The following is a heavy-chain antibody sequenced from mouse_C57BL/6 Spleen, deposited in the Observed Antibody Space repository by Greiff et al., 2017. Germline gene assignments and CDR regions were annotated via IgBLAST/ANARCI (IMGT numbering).Heavy chain of an antibody. D-gene: IGHD2-2*01. V-gene: IGHV14-1*01. CDR3: TLRWLRRPRYAMDY. J-gene: IGHJ4*01. Sequence: VQLKQSGAELVRPGASVKLSCTASGFNIKDYYMHWVKQRPEQGLEWIGRIDPEDGDTEYAPKFQGKATMTADTSSNTAYLQLSSLTSEDTAVYYCTLRWLRRPRYAMDYWGQGTSVTVSS. CDR2: IDPEDGDT. CDR1: GFNIKDYY.